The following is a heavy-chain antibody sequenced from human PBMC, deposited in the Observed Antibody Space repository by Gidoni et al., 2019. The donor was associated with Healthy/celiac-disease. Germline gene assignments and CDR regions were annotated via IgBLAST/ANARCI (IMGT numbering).Heavy chain of an antibody. Sequence: QAPLVESGGGVVQPGGSLRLSCAASGFTFSSYAMHWVRQAPGKGLEWVAVISYDGSNKYYADSVKGRFTISRDNSKNTLYLQMNSLRAEDTAVYYCAREYESDAFDIWGQGTMVTVSS. CDR1: GFTFSSYA. V-gene: IGHV3-30-3*01. D-gene: IGHD3-3*01. J-gene: IGHJ3*02. CDR3: AREYESDAFDI. CDR2: ISYDGSNK.